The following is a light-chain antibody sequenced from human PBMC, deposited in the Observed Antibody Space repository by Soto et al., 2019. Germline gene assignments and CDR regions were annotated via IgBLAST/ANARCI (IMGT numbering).Light chain of an antibody. Sequence: EIVLTQSPDTLSLSPGERATLSCRASQSIAGYLAWYQKKPGQAPRLLIYDTSNRVTGVPARFSGSGSGTGFTLSISSLEPEDFAVYYCQQRSNWPPITFGQGTRLEIK. J-gene: IGKJ5*01. CDR3: QQRSNWPPIT. CDR2: DTS. V-gene: IGKV3-11*01. CDR1: QSIAGY.